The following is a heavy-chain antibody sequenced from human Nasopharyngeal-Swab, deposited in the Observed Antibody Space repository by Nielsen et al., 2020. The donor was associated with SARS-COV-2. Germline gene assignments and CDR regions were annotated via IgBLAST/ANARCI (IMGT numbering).Heavy chain of an antibody. CDR1: GYNFNQA. Sequence: ASVKVSCKASGYNFNQAMHWVRQAPGQGLEWMGLIDAGDGSTQYSQRFHDRLTLTTDTSASTAYMDLSSLRSEDTAVYYCARWGGYSYGYDYWGQGTLVTVSS. J-gene: IGHJ4*02. D-gene: IGHD5-18*01. CDR3: ARWGGYSYGYDY. CDR2: IDAGDGST. V-gene: IGHV1-3*01.